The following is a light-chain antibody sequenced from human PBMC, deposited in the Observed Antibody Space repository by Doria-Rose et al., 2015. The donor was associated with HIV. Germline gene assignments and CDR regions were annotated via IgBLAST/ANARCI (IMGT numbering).Light chain of an antibody. V-gene: IGKV3-20*01. CDR3: HRYGTSWT. Sequence: TQSPGTLSLSPGERATLPCRASQSFSSTYLAWYQQKPGQAPSLLIYDGSTRATGIPDRFSASGSGTDFTLTINRLEPEDFALYYCHRYGTSWTFGQGTKVEI. J-gene: IGKJ1*01. CDR2: DGS. CDR1: QSFSSTY.